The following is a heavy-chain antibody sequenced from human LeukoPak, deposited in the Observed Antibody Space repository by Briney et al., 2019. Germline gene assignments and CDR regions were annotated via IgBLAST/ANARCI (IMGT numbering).Heavy chain of an antibody. Sequence: AESLTLSCALSGIGSQGSSARCVRQSSGRGLEWIGCIRDRNKNYATLYSASVSSRFTIARDDSVNTATRKMSSLEMEETSVEFCIIHVEYVTPDSRGQGTLVTVSS. J-gene: IGHJ4*02. CDR3: IIHVEYVTPDS. CDR1: GIGSQGSS. V-gene: IGHV3-73*01. CDR2: IRDRNKNYAT. D-gene: IGHD2-21*02.